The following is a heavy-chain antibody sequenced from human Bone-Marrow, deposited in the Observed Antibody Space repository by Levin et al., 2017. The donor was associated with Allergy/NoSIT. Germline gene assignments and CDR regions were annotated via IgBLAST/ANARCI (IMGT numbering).Heavy chain of an antibody. CDR3: AIKSYQPLPVAY. CDR2: ISYDGSNK. Sequence: GGSLRLSCAASGFTFSTYGMHWVRQAPGKGLEWVAVISYDGSNKYYADSVKGRFTISRDNSKNTVYLQMNSLTADDTAVYYCAIKSYQPLPVAYWGQGTLVTVSS. CDR1: GFTFSTYG. J-gene: IGHJ4*02. D-gene: IGHD2-2*01. V-gene: IGHV3-30*03.